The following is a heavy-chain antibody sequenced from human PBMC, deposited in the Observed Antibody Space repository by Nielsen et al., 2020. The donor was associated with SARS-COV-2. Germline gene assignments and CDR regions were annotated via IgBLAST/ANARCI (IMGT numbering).Heavy chain of an antibody. CDR3: AREVRLGNYWFFDL. CDR1: GGSIRSDSHY. J-gene: IGHJ2*01. Sequence: SETLSLTCTVSGGSIRSDSHYWGWIRQPPGKGLEWIASIYYSGNANYNPSLKSRVTSSLDTPRKQFSLRLSSVTAADTAVYYCAREVRLGNYWFFDLWGRGTLVTVSS. CDR2: IYYSGNA. D-gene: IGHD2/OR15-2a*01. V-gene: IGHV4-61*01.